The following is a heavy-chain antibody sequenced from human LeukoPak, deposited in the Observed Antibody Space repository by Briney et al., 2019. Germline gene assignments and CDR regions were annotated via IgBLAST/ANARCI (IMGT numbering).Heavy chain of an antibody. CDR1: ELRFRGYG. CDR2: IKPDGSEK. J-gene: IGHJ6*03. D-gene: IGHD2-15*01. V-gene: IGHV3-7*01. CDR3: EDGIRYCSGGSCPVQYYYYMDV. Sequence: GGSLRLSCEVSELRFRGYGMHWVRPAPGKALESVAHIKPDGSEKYYVDCVKGRFTISRDNAKNSLYLQMNSLRAEDTVFFQSEDGIRYCSGGSCPVQYYYYMDVWGKGTTVTISS.